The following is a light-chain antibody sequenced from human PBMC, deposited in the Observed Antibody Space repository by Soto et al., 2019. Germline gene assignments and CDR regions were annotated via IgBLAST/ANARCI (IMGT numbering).Light chain of an antibody. Sequence: QSVLTQPPSVSGAPGQRVAFSCIGSSSNIGAGYDVHWYKQVPGSAPKRMIYGNSNRPSGVPDRFSGSKSGTSASLAITGLQGEDEADYYCQSYDSSSHVFGSGTKLTVL. CDR3: QSYDSSSHV. V-gene: IGLV1-40*01. J-gene: IGLJ1*01. CDR1: SSNIGAGYD. CDR2: GNS.